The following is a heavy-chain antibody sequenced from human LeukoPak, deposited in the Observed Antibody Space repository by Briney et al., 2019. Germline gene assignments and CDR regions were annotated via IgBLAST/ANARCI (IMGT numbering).Heavy chain of an antibody. J-gene: IGHJ5*02. V-gene: IGHV3-74*01. CDR2: IDEDGKTI. CDR1: GFTFNSYW. CDR3: VSDLCGGDDQ. Sequence: GGSLRLSCAASGFTFNSYWMHWVRQAPGKGLVWVSRIDEDGKTIDYADSVKGRFTISGDNAKDTLYHQMSSLRDEDTAVYYCVSDLCGGDDQWGRGTLVTVSS. D-gene: IGHD3-3*01.